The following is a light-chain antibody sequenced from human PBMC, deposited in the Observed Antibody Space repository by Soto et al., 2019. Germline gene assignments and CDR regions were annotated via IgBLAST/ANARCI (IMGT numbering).Light chain of an antibody. CDR2: DVN. Sequence: QSALTQPASVSGSPGQSITISCTGSSSDVGLYNYVSWYQQHPGKAPKLMIYDVNDGPSGVSDRFSGSKSGNTASLTISGLQADDEADYFCSSYTSDTTHVVFGGGTKLTVL. CDR3: SSYTSDTTHVV. J-gene: IGLJ2*01. V-gene: IGLV2-14*03. CDR1: SSDVGLYNY.